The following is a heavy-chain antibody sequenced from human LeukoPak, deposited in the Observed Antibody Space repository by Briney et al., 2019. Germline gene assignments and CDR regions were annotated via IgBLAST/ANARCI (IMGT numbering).Heavy chain of an antibody. V-gene: IGHV4-4*07. CDR2: IYSSGTT. CDR1: GGSITGYY. CDR3: ARDLYGYASHWYGAYYFDY. Sequence: PSETLSLTCTVSGGSITGYYWSWIRQPAGKGLEWIGRIYSSGTTNYNPSLKSRVTMSVDRSKNQFSLNLDSATAADTALYHCARDLYGYASHWYGAYYFDYWGQGTLATLSS. D-gene: IGHD2-2*01. J-gene: IGHJ4*02.